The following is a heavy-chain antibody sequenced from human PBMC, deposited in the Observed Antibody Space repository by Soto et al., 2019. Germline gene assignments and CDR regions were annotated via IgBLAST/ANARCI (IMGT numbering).Heavy chain of an antibody. V-gene: IGHV1-69*08. CDR2: IIPMLGTR. J-gene: IGHJ3*02. CDR3: TVGSWSGEVFDI. CDR1: GGTFSTYS. D-gene: IGHD2-21*01. Sequence: QVQLVQSGAEVKKPGSSVKVSCKDSGGTFSTYSPFWVRQAPGQGLEWMGRIIPMLGTRNYAQRFQDRVTITADKTTATAHMELSSLRSEDTALYYCTVGSWSGEVFDIWGQGTMVTVSS.